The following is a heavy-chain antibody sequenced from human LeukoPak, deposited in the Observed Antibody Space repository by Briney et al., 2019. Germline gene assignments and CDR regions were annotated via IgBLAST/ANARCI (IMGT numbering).Heavy chain of an antibody. Sequence: SETLSLTCAVSGGSISSSNWWSWVRQPPGKGLEWIGEIYHSGSTNYNPSLKSRVTISVDTSKNQFSLKLSSVTAADTAVYYCARGVALGYYDILTGYPSKDAFDIWGQGTMVTVSS. CDR2: IYHSGST. V-gene: IGHV4-4*02. D-gene: IGHD3-9*01. J-gene: IGHJ3*02. CDR1: GGSISSSNW. CDR3: ARGVALGYYDILTGYPSKDAFDI.